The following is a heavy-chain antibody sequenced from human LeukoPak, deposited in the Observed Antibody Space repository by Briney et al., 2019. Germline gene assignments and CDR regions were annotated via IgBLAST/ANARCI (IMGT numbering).Heavy chain of an antibody. CDR2: IYYSGNT. Sequence: SETLSLTCTVSGGSISSGDYYWSWIRQPPGKGLEWIGYIYYSGNTDYNPSLKSRVTIAVETSRNQFSLKLRSVTAADTAVYYCARHAGYDYHREFDYWGQGTLVTVSS. CDR1: GGSISSGDYY. CDR3: ARHAGYDYHREFDY. D-gene: IGHD3-22*01. J-gene: IGHJ4*02. V-gene: IGHV4-61*08.